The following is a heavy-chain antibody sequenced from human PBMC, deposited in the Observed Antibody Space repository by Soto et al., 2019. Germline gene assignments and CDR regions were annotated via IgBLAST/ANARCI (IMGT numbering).Heavy chain of an antibody. J-gene: IGHJ2*01. V-gene: IGHV4-59*01. CDR1: GGSITTNF. D-gene: IGHD3-10*01. CDR3: ARDYYGSGSTYWYFDL. CDR2: IHYTGST. Sequence: SSETPSLTCTVSGGSITTNFWSWIRQPPGKGLEWIGYIHYTGSTNYNPSLKSRATISVDTSKNQFSLRLTSVTAADTAVYYCARDYYGSGSTYWYFDLWGRGTLVTVAS.